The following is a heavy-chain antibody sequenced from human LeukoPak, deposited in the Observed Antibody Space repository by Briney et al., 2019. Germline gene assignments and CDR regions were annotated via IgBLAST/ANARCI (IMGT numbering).Heavy chain of an antibody. D-gene: IGHD1-1*01. CDR1: GFTFSSYG. J-gene: IGHJ3*02. CDR3: ARETSELERKYDDAFDI. CDR2: IWYDGSIK. V-gene: IGHV3-33*01. Sequence: GRALRLSCAASGFTFSSYGIHWVRQAPGKGLEWGADIWYDGSIKYYADSVKGRFTISRDNSKNTLYLQMNSLRAEDTAVYYCARETSELERKYDDAFDIWGQGTMVTVSS.